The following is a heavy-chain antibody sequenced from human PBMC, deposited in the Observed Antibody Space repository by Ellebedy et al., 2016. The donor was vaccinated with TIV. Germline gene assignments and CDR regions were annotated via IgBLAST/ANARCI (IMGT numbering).Heavy chain of an antibody. D-gene: IGHD3-10*01. CDR3: ARFRSGIGLGFDH. V-gene: IGHV3-9*01. Sequence: SLKISXAVSGFTFDSFAMHWVRQAPGQGLEWVSGISWNSGTKTYADSVKGRFTISRDNAQNLLHLQMNSLRAEDTAVYFCARFRSGIGLGFDHWGQGTLVTVSS. J-gene: IGHJ4*02. CDR2: ISWNSGTK. CDR1: GFTFDSFA.